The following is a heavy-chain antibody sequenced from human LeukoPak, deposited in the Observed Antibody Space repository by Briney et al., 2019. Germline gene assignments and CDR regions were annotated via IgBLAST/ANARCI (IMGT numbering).Heavy chain of an antibody. J-gene: IGHJ4*02. CDR1: GYTFTSYY. Sequence: ASVKVSCKASGYTFTSYYMHWVRQAPGQGLEWMGIINPSGGSTSYAQKFQGRVTMTRGTSTSTVYMKLSSLRSEDTAVYYCARDPAAAADNWEYYFDYWGQGTLVTVSS. CDR3: ARDPAAAADNWEYYFDY. V-gene: IGHV1-46*01. CDR2: INPSGGST. D-gene: IGHD6-13*01.